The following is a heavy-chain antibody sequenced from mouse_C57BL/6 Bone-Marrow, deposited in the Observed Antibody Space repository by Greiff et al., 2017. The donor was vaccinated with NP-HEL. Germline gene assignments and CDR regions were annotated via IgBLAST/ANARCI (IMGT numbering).Heavy chain of an antibody. V-gene: IGHV1-7*01. CDR3: AGDLSSYYYGSSWDFDY. D-gene: IGHD1-1*01. Sequence: VQLQQSGAELAKPGASVKLSCKASGYTFTSYWMHWVKQRPGQGLEWIGYINPSSGYTKYNQKFKDKATLTADKSSSTAYMQLSSLTYEDSAVYYCAGDLSSYYYGSSWDFDYWGQGTTLTVSS. CDR2: INPSSGYT. CDR1: GYTFTSYW. J-gene: IGHJ2*01.